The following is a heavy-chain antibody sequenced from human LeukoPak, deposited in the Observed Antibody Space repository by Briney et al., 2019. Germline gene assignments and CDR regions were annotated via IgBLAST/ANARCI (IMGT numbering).Heavy chain of an antibody. D-gene: IGHD3-22*01. CDR1: GFTFSSYA. CDR3: AKAYYDSSGYYETGRYYFDY. Sequence: GGSLRLSCAASGFTFSSYAMSWVRQAPGKGLEWVSAISGSGGSTYYADSVKGRFTISRDNSKNTLYLQMNSLRAEDTAVYYCAKAYYDSSGYYETGRYYFDYWGQGTLVTVSS. V-gene: IGHV3-23*01. J-gene: IGHJ4*02. CDR2: ISGSGGST.